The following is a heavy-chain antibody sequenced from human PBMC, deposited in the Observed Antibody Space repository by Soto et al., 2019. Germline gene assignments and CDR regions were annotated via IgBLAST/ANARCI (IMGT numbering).Heavy chain of an antibody. CDR2: IVVGSGNT. CDR3: AAIPQTVTTNYYYYGTDV. J-gene: IGHJ6*02. CDR1: GFSFTSSA. D-gene: IGHD4-4*01. Sequence: SVKVSCKASGFSFTSSAVQWVRQARGQRLEWIGWIVVGSGNTNYAQKFQERVTITRDMYTSTAYMELSSLRSEDTAVYYCAAIPQTVTTNYYYYGTDVWGHGTQFTLSS. V-gene: IGHV1-58*01.